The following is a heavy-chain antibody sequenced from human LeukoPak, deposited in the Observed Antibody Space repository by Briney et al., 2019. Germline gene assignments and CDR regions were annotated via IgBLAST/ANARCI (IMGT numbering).Heavy chain of an antibody. CDR2: VIPIFGTA. J-gene: IGHJ6*03. CDR3: ATEGGGRCGGSSCYWGGLRFYYFYMDV. Sequence: SVKVSCKASGGTFSSSALSWVRQAPGQGLEWMGGVIPIFGTANYAQRFQGRVTITTDESRTTAYMELSSLRSEDTAVYYCATEGGGRCGGSSCYWGGLRFYYFYMDVWGKGTTVTVSS. CDR1: GGTFSSSA. D-gene: IGHD2-15*01. V-gene: IGHV1-69*05.